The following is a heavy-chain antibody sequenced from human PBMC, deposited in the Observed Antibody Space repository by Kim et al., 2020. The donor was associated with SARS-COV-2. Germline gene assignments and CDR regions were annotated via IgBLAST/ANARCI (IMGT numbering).Heavy chain of an antibody. J-gene: IGHJ4*02. Sequence: WIRQTPGQGLEWIGSVSYSGGRYHDKRRITLSLDVPKNEFSLKLTSVTAAETAVYFCARHASSRYYFDYWGQGALVTVSS. CDR3: ARHASSRYYFDY. CDR2: VSYSGGR. D-gene: IGHD1-1*01. V-gene: IGHV4-39*01.